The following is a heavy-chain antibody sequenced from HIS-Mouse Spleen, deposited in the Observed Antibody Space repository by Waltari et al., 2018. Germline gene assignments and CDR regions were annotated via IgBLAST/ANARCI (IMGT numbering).Heavy chain of an antibody. CDR2: ISCDGNNK. Sequence: QVQLVESGGGVVQPGRSLRLSCAASGFTFSSYGMHWVRQAPGKGQGWVVVISCDGNNKYYADSVKGRFTISRDNSKNTLYLQMNSLRAEDTAVYYCAKDRGTRILNDANYDSSGDYWGQGTLVTVSS. J-gene: IGHJ4*02. CDR1: GFTFSSYG. D-gene: IGHD3-22*01. V-gene: IGHV3-30*18. CDR3: AKDRGTRILNDANYDSSGDY.